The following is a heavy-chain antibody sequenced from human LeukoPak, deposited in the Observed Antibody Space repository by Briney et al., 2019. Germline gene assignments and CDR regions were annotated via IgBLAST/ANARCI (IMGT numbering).Heavy chain of an antibody. CDR2: IYYSGST. Sequence: SETLSLTCTVSGGSISSSSYYWGWIRQPPGKGLEWIGSIYYSGSTYYNPSLKSRVTISVDTSKNQFSLKLSSVTAADTAVYYCARGVTMVRGVPWGKKRKKNHNWFDPWGQGTLVTVSS. J-gene: IGHJ5*02. CDR3: ARGVTMVRGVPWGKKRKKNHNWFDP. D-gene: IGHD3-10*01. CDR1: GGSISSSSYY. V-gene: IGHV4-39*07.